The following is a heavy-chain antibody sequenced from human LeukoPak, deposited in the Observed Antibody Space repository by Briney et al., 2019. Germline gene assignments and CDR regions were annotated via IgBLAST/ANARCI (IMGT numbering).Heavy chain of an antibody. V-gene: IGHV3-48*03. Sequence: GGSLRLSCAASGFTFSSYEMNWVRQAPGKGLEWVSYISSSGSTIYYADSVKGRFTISRDNAKNSLYLQMNSLRAEDTAVYYCAELGITMIGGVRGKGTTVTISS. CDR3: AELGITMIGGV. D-gene: IGHD3-10*02. J-gene: IGHJ6*04. CDR2: ISSSGSTI. CDR1: GFTFSSYE.